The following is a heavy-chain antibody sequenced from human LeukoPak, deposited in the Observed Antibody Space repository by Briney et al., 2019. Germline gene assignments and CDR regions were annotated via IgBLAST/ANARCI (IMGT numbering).Heavy chain of an antibody. V-gene: IGHV1-18*01. D-gene: IGHD3-3*01. CDR1: GYTFTSYG. Sequence: ASVKVSCKASGYTFTSYGISWVRQAPGQGLEWMGWISAYNGNTNYAQKLQGRVTITRNTSISTAYMELSSLRSEDTAVYYCARGDSVDDFWSGSQYYFDYWGQGTLVTVSS. CDR2: ISAYNGNT. J-gene: IGHJ4*02. CDR3: ARGDSVDDFWSGSQYYFDY.